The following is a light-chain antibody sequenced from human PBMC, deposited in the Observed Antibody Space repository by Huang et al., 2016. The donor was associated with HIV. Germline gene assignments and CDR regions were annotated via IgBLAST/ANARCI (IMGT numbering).Light chain of an antibody. CDR3: HQYNNWLLS. V-gene: IGKV3-15*01. Sequence: EIVMTQSPATLSVSPGERVTLSCRANRSVSTNLAWYQQIPGQAPRLLIDGSSTRAPGIPARFSGSGSGTDFSLTISSLQSEDFALYYCHQYNNWLLSFGGGTRVDI. CDR2: GSS. J-gene: IGKJ4*01. CDR1: RSVSTN.